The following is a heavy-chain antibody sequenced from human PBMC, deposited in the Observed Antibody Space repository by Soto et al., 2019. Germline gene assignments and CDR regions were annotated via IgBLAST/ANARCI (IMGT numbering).Heavy chain of an antibody. Sequence: SETLSLTCTVSGGSIISTTYYWSWIRQPPGKGLEWIGSVYYSGSTYYNSSLKSRVTVSVGTSKNQFSLKLRSVTAADTAVYYCARDAVAGTDYWGQGIQVTVSS. CDR2: VYYSGST. CDR3: ARDAVAGTDY. J-gene: IGHJ4*02. CDR1: GGSIISTTYY. D-gene: IGHD6-19*01. V-gene: IGHV4-39*02.